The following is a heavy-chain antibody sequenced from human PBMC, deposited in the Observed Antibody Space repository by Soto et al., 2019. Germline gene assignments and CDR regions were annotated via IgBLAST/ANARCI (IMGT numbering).Heavy chain of an antibody. CDR3: ARHRRAVADPYYYYGMDV. J-gene: IGHJ6*02. V-gene: IGHV5-51*01. CDR1: GYGFTSYW. D-gene: IGHD6-19*01. Sequence: GESLKISCKGSGYGFTSYWIGWVRQMPGKGLEWMGIIYPGDSDTRCSPSFQGQVTISADKSISTAYLQWSSLKASDTAMYYCARHRRAVADPYYYYGMDVWGQGTTVTVSS. CDR2: IYPGDSDT.